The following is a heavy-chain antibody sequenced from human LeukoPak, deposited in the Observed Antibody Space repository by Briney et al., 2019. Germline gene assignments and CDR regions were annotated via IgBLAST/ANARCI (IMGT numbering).Heavy chain of an antibody. D-gene: IGHD3-22*01. CDR1: GFTFSNYG. V-gene: IGHV3-23*01. Sequence: GGSLRLSCAASGFTFSNYGMNWVRQAPGKGLFWVSAITGGGDSTYYSDSVKDRFATSRDNSKNTLFLQMNSLRAEDTALYYCAKVISSGYYYDSWGQGTLVTVSA. CDR2: ITGGGDST. J-gene: IGHJ4*02. CDR3: AKVISSGYYYDS.